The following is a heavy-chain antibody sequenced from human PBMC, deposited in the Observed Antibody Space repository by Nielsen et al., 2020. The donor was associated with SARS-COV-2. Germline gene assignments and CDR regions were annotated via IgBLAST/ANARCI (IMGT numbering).Heavy chain of an antibody. V-gene: IGHV3-23*01. Sequence: GGSLRLSCAASGFTFSSYAMSWVRQAPGKGLEWVSAISGSGGSTYYADSVKGRFTISRDNSKNTLYLQMNSLRAEDTAVYYCAKATGDSSSWYGFDYWGQGTLVTVSS. CDR1: GFTFSSYA. J-gene: IGHJ4*02. D-gene: IGHD6-13*01. CDR3: AKATGDSSSWYGFDY. CDR2: ISGSGGST.